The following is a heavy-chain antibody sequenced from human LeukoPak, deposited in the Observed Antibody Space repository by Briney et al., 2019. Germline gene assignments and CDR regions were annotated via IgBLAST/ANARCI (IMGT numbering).Heavy chain of an antibody. V-gene: IGHV3-21*01. Sequence: GGSLRLSCAASGFTFSSYSMDWVRQAPGKGLEWVSSISSSSSYIYYADSVKGRFTISRDNAKNSLYLQMNSLRAEDTAVYYCESRVVTATFDAFDIWGQGTMVTVSS. CDR1: GFTFSSYS. D-gene: IGHD2-21*02. CDR2: ISSSSSYI. CDR3: ESRVVTATFDAFDI. J-gene: IGHJ3*02.